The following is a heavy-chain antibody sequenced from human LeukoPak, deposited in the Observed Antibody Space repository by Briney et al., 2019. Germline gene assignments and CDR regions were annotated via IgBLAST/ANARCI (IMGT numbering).Heavy chain of an antibody. CDR2: IYYSGST. Sequence: PSETLSLTCTVSGGSISSYYWSWIRQPPGKGLKWIGYIYYSGSTYYNPSLKSRVTISVDTSKNQFSLKLSSVTAADTAVYFCARKAGYSSGWYGLWGQGTLVTVSS. J-gene: IGHJ5*02. V-gene: IGHV4-59*08. D-gene: IGHD6-19*01. CDR3: ARKAGYSSGWYGL. CDR1: GGSISSYY.